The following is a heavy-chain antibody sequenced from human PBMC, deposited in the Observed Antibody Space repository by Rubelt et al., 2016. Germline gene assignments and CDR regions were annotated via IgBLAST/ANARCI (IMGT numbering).Heavy chain of an antibody. CDR1: GFTFSSYA. Sequence: GLVQPGGSLRLSCAASGFTFSSYAMSWVRQAPGKGLEWVSAISGSGGRTYYADSVKGRFTISRDNAKNSLYLQMNSLRAEETAVYYCARCGSGSYSYYFDYWGQGTLVTVSS. J-gene: IGHJ4*02. CDR3: ARCGSGSYSYYFDY. V-gene: IGHV3-23*01. CDR2: ISGSGGRT. D-gene: IGHD3-10*01.